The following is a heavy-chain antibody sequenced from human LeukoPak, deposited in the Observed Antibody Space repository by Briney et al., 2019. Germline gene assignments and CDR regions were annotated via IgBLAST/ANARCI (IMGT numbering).Heavy chain of an antibody. V-gene: IGHV3-7*01. D-gene: IGHD4-17*01. CDR3: ARRGATVTDD. J-gene: IGHJ4*02. CDR2: INQEGSEK. CDR1: GFTFSGYW. Sequence: PGGSLRLSCAASGFTFSGYWMTWVRQAPGKGLEWVANINQEGSEKYYVDSVKGRFTISRDNAKNSVYLQMNSLRAEDTAVYFCARRGATVTDDWGQGTLVTVSS.